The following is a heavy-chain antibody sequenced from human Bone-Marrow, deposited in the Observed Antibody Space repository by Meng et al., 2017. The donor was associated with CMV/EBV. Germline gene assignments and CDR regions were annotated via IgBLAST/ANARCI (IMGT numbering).Heavy chain of an antibody. CDR1: GFTFDDYA. CDR2: ISWNSGSI. V-gene: IGHV3-9*01. J-gene: IGHJ6*02. CDR3: AKEACSSTSCPYYYYGMDV. D-gene: IGHD2-2*01. Sequence: SLKLSCAASGFTFDDYAMHWVRQAPGKGLEWVSGISWNSGSIGYADSVKGRFTISRDNAKNSLYLQMNSLRAEDTALYYCAKEACSSTSCPYYYYGMDVWGQGTTVTVSS.